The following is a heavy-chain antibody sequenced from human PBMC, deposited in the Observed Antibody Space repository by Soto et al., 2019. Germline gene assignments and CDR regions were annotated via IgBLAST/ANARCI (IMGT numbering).Heavy chain of an antibody. CDR3: AKFPVAVAGTGYYGMDV. CDR2: ISYDGSNK. D-gene: IGHD6-19*01. J-gene: IGHJ6*02. CDR1: GFTFSSYG. Sequence: GGSLRLSCAASGFTFSSYGMHWVRQAPGKGLEWVAVISYDGSNKYYADSVKGRFTISRDNSKNTLYLQMNSLRAEDTAVYYCAKFPVAVAGTGYYGMDVWGQGTTVTVS. V-gene: IGHV3-30*18.